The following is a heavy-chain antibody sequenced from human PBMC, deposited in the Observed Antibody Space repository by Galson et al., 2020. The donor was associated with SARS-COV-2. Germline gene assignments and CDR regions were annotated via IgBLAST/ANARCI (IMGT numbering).Heavy chain of an antibody. V-gene: IGHV4-38-2*01. D-gene: IGHD3-22*01. Sequence: SETLSLTCAVSGVSISTTNYWSWIRQAPGKGLEWIGSVYPSGSTYFNPSLKSRVTISLDTSKNQSSLRLTSVTAADTAIYYCARSHDSSGNALDIWGQGTMVTVSS. CDR1: GVSISTTNY. CDR3: ARSHDSSGNALDI. CDR2: VYPSGST. J-gene: IGHJ3*02.